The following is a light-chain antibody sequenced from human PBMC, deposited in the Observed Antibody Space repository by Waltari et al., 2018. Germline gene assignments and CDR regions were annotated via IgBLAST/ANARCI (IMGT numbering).Light chain of an antibody. CDR3: QQYDAYPPT. CDR2: TAS. CDR1: QDIGHY. Sequence: DVQMTQSPSSLSASVGDRVTITCRGSQDIGHYLAWYQQKPGKAPKSLIYTASSLQSGVPARFGGRGAGEEDTLTISSLQPEDFATYYCQQYDAYPPTFGGGTKVEVK. V-gene: IGKV1-16*01. J-gene: IGKJ4*02.